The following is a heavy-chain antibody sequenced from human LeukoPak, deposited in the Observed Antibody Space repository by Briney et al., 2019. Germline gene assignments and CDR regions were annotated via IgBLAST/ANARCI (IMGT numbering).Heavy chain of an antibody. CDR2: IYRDDST. Sequence: GGSLRLSCAASGFIVSSNYMSWVRQAPGKGLEWVSIIYRDDSTYYADSVKGRFTISRDNSKNTLYLQMNSLRAEDTAVYYCARQIYFDYWGQGTLVTVSS. J-gene: IGHJ4*02. CDR3: ARQIYFDY. V-gene: IGHV3-53*01. CDR1: GFIVSSNY.